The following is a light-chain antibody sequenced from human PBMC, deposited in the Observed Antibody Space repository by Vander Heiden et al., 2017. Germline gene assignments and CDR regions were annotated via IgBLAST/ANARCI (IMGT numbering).Light chain of an antibody. CDR3: AAWDDSLSVGV. CDR1: SSNIGSNY. CDR2: RNN. V-gene: IGLV1-47*01. Sequence: QSVLTQPPSASGTPGQRVTISCSGSSSNIGSNYVYWYQQLPGTAPKLLIYRNNRRPSGVPDRFSGSKSGTSASLAISGLRSEDEADYYCAAWDDSLSVGVFGGGTKLTVL. J-gene: IGLJ3*02.